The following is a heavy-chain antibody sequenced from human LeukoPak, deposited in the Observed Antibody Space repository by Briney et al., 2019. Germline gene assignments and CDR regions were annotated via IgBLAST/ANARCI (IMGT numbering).Heavy chain of an antibody. V-gene: IGHV3-48*01. Sequence: GGSLRLSCAASGFTFSSYGMHWVRQAPGKGLEWVSYISSSSSTIYYADSVKGRFTISRDNAKNSLYLQMNSLRAEDTAVYYCARFTRGFDPWGQGTLVTVSS. J-gene: IGHJ5*02. CDR2: ISSSSSTI. CDR3: ARFTRGFDP. CDR1: GFTFSSYG.